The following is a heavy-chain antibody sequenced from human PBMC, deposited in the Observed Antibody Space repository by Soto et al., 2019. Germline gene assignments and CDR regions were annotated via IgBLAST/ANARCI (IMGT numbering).Heavy chain of an antibody. Sequence: GGSLRLSCAVSGFTFNSYSMNWVRQAPGKGLEWVSSISSFSNYMYYTDSVKGRFTISRDNSKNTLYLQMNSLRAEDTAVYYCAKGVSYGFFDYWGQGTLVIVSS. D-gene: IGHD5-18*01. J-gene: IGHJ4*02. V-gene: IGHV3-21*01. CDR3: AKGVSYGFFDY. CDR1: GFTFNSYS. CDR2: ISSFSNYM.